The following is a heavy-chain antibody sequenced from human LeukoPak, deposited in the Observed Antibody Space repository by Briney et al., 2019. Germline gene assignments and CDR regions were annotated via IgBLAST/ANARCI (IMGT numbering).Heavy chain of an antibody. J-gene: IGHJ5*02. Sequence: SETLSLTCTVSGGSISSGGCYWCWIRQHPGKGLEWIGYIYYSGSTYYNPSLKSRVTISVDTSKNQFSLKLSSVTAADTAVYYCARVGYGYYDSSGYDDHWGQGTLVTVSS. CDR2: IYYSGST. V-gene: IGHV4-31*03. CDR3: ARVGYGYYDSSGYDDH. CDR1: GGSISSGGCY. D-gene: IGHD3-22*01.